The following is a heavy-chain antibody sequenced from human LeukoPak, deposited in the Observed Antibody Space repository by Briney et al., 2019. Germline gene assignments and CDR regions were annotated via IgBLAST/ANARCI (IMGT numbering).Heavy chain of an antibody. D-gene: IGHD4-11*01. CDR1: GFTFSSYG. J-gene: IGHJ3*02. CDR2: IRYDGSNK. CDR3: AKTGADYSKNLDAFDI. V-gene: IGHV3-30*02. Sequence: GGSLRLSCAASGFTFSSYGMHWVRQAPGKGLEWVAFIRYDGSNKYYADSVKGRFTISRDNSKNTLYLQMNSLRAEDTAVYYCAKTGADYSKNLDAFDIWGQGTKVNVSS.